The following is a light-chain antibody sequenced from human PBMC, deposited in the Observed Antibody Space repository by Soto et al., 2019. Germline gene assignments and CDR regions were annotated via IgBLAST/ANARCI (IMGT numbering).Light chain of an antibody. CDR3: QQRSNWPSIT. V-gene: IGKV3-11*01. Sequence: EIVLTQSPATLSLSPGERATLSCRASQSVSSYLAWYQQQPGQAPRLLIYDASNRATGIPARFSGSGSGTDFTITISSLEPEDFAVYYCQQRSNWPSITFGQGTRLEIK. CDR2: DAS. CDR1: QSVSSY. J-gene: IGKJ5*01.